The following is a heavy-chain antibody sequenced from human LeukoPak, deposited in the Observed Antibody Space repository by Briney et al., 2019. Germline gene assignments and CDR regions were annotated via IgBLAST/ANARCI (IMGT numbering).Heavy chain of an antibody. CDR3: ARIMITCGGHSGWFDH. CDR2: IKQDGSEK. D-gene: IGHD3-16*01. Sequence: PGGSLTPSCAAAGFTFSSYWMSWVRQAPGKGLEWVANIKQDGSEKYYVDSVKGRFTIPRDNAKNSLYLQMNSLGVEDTGVYDCARIMITCGGHSGWFDHWGQGTLVTVSS. J-gene: IGHJ5*02. V-gene: IGHV3-7*03. CDR1: GFTFSSYW.